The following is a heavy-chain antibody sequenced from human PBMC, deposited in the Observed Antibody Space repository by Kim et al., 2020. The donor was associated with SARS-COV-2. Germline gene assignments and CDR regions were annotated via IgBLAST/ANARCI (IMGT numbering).Heavy chain of an antibody. CDR3: ARDDVDIVVVVAAPYYYYG. V-gene: IGHV1-69*04. CDR2: IIPILGIA. CDR1: GGTFSSYA. J-gene: IGHJ6*01. D-gene: IGHD2-15*01. Sequence: SVKVSCKASGGTFSSYAISWVRQAPGQGLEWMGRIIPILGIANYAQKFQGRVTITADKSTSTAYMELSSLRSEDTAVYYCARDDVDIVVVVAAPYYYYG.